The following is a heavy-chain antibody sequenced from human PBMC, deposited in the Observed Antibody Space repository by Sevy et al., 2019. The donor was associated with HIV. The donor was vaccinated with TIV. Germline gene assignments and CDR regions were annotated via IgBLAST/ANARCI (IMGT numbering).Heavy chain of an antibody. D-gene: IGHD2-21*01. CDR3: ARYCIRIRPYNWFVP. J-gene: IGHJ5*02. V-gene: IGHV4-30-4*01. CDR2: IYYSGTT. Sequence: SETLSLTCTVSGGSITSGDYYWTWIRQSPGKGLEWIGYIYYSGTTYYNPSIKSRVSISVDTSKNQFSLNLRSVTAADTAVYYSARYCIRIRPYNWFVPWGQGALVTVSS. CDR1: GGSITSGDYY.